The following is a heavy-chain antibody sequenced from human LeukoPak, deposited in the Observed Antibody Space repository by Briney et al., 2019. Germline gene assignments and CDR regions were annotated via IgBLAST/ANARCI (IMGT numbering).Heavy chain of an antibody. CDR2: IYTSGST. Sequence: SETLSLTCTVSGGSISSGSYYWSWIRQPAGKGLEWIGRIYTSGSTNYNPSLKRRVTISVDTSKNQFSLKLSSVTAADTAVYYCAREQRRYCSSTSCYAFDIWGQGTMVTVSS. CDR3: AREQRRYCSSTSCYAFDI. J-gene: IGHJ3*02. V-gene: IGHV4-61*02. CDR1: GGSISSGSYY. D-gene: IGHD2-2*01.